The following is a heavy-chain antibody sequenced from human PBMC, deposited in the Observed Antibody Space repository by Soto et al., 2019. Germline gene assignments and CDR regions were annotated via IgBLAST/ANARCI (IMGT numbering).Heavy chain of an antibody. J-gene: IGHJ6*02. Sequence: PGGSLRLSCAASGFTFSDHYMDRVRQAPGKGLEWVGRTRNKANSYTTEYAASVKGRFTISRDDSKNSLYLQMNSLKTEDTAVYYCARVQRGYSYGTWYYYGMDVWGQGTTVTVSS. V-gene: IGHV3-72*01. CDR2: TRNKANSYTT. D-gene: IGHD5-18*01. CDR1: GFTFSDHY. CDR3: ARVQRGYSYGTWYYYGMDV.